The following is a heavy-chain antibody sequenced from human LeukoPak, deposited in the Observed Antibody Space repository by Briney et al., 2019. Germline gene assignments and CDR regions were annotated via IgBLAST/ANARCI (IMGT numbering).Heavy chain of an antibody. D-gene: IGHD2-8*02. CDR2: VYPGDSDT. J-gene: IGHJ4*02. V-gene: IGHV5-51*01. CDR1: GYSFSEYW. Sequence: GESLKISCKASGYSFSEYWIAWVRQMPGKGLEWMGIVYPGDSDTRYSPSLQGQVTISADQSTSTASLQWSSLKASDTAMYYCARRAVSRVVSTVDAFDYWAQGTLVTVSS. CDR3: ARRAVSRVVSTVDAFDY.